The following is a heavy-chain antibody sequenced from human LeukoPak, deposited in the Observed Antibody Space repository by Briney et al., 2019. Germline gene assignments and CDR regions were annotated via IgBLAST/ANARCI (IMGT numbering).Heavy chain of an antibody. CDR2: ISSNGGST. J-gene: IGHJ4*02. CDR1: GFTFSSYT. Sequence: GGSLRPSCAASGFTFSSYTMHWVRQAPGKGLEYVSAISSNGGSTFYANSVKGRFTISRDNSKNTLYLQMGSLRTEDMAVYYCARVVYNYNWHAFDSWGQGTLVTVSS. V-gene: IGHV3-64*01. CDR3: ARVVYNYNWHAFDS. D-gene: IGHD1-1*01.